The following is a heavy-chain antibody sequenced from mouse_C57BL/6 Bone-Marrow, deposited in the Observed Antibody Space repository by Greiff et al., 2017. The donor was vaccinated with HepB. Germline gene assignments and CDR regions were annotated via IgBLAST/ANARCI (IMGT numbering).Heavy chain of an antibody. CDR1: GYTFTSYW. CDR3: ARGGYGYGRAMDY. CDR2: IDPSDSET. J-gene: IGHJ4*01. Sequence: QVQLQQPGAELVRPGSSVKLSCKASGYTFTSYWMHWVKQRPIQGLEWIGNIDPSDSETHYNQKFKDKATLTVDKSSSTAYMQLSSLTSEDSAVYYCARGGYGYGRAMDYWGQGTSVTVSS. V-gene: IGHV1-52*01. D-gene: IGHD2-2*01.